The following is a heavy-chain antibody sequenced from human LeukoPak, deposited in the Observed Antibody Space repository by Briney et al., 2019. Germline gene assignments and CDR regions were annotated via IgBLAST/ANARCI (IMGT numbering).Heavy chain of an antibody. CDR1: GGSISSYY. J-gene: IGHJ6*03. V-gene: IGHV4-59*01. D-gene: IGHD3-3*01. CDR3: ARSYYDFWSGPPYYYYYMDV. Sequence: SETLSLTCTVSGGSISSYYWSWIRQPPGKGLEWIGYIYYSGSTNYNPSLKSRVTISVDTSKNQFSLKLSSVTAADTAVYYCARSYYDFWSGPPYYYYYMDVWGKGTTVTVSS. CDR2: IYYSGST.